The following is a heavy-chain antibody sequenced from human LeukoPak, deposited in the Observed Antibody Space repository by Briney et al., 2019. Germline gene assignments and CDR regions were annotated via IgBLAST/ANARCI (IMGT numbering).Heavy chain of an antibody. V-gene: IGHV3-74*01. D-gene: IGHD5-12*01. CDR3: AKGDSGYVVRQNFDY. CDR1: GFTFSSYW. J-gene: IGHJ4*02. CDR2: INSDGSST. Sequence: GGSLRLSCAASGFTFSSYWMHWVRQAPGKGLVWVSRINSDGSSTRYADSVKGRFTISRDNTKNTLYLQMNSLRAEDTAVYYCAKGDSGYVVRQNFDYWGQGTLVTVSS.